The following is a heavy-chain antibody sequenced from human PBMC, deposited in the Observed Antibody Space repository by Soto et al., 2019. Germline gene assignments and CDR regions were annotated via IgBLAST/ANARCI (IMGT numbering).Heavy chain of an antibody. CDR2: INPNSGGT. V-gene: IGHV1-2*04. J-gene: IGHJ6*02. D-gene: IGHD3-9*01. CDR3: ARDRFDILTGYYRSYYYYGMDV. CDR1: GYTFTSYG. Sequence: ASVKVSCKASGYTFTSYGISWVRQAPGQGLEWMGWINPNSGGTNYAQKFQGWVTMTRDTSISTAYMELSRLRSDDTAVYYCARDRFDILTGYYRSYYYYGMDVWGQGTTVTVSS.